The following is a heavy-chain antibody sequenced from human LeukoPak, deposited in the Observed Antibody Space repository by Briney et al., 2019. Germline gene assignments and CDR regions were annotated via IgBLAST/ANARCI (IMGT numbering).Heavy chain of an antibody. V-gene: IGHV1-69*13. CDR2: IIPIFGTA. D-gene: IGHD3-22*01. J-gene: IGHJ4*02. CDR3: ASTYYYDRVIDY. CDR1: GGTFTSYA. Sequence: SVKVSCKASGGTFTSYAISWVRQAPGQGLEWMGGIIPIFGTANYAQKFQGRVTITADESTSTAYMELSSLRSEDTAVYYCASTYYYDRVIDYWGQGTLVTVSS.